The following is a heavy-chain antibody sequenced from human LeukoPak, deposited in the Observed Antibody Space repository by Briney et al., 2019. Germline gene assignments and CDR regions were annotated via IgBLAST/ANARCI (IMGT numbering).Heavy chain of an antibody. CDR1: GGSFSGYY. V-gene: IGHV4-34*01. J-gene: IGHJ5*02. CDR2: INHSGST. Sequence: SETLSLTCAVYGGSFSGYYWSWIRQPPGKGLEWIGEINHSGSTNYNPSLKSRVTISVDTSKNQFSLKLSSVTAADTAVYYCARGRDHSNSEKEDWFDPWGQGTLVTVSS. CDR3: ARGRDHSNSEKEDWFDP. D-gene: IGHD4-11*01.